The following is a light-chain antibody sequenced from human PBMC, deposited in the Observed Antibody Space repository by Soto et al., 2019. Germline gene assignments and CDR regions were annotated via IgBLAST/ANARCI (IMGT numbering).Light chain of an antibody. V-gene: IGKV3-15*01. J-gene: IGKJ1*01. CDR2: GAS. Sequence: PGERATLSCRASQSVSSNLAWYQQKPGQAPRLLIYGASTRATGIPARFSGSGSGTEFTLTISSLQSEDFAVYYCQQYNNWPGTFGQGTKVDIK. CDR1: QSVSSN. CDR3: QQYNNWPGT.